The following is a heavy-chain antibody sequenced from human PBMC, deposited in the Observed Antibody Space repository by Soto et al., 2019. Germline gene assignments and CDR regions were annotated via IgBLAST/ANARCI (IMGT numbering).Heavy chain of an antibody. V-gene: IGHV1-3*01. CDR1: GYTFTSYA. D-gene: IGHD5-12*01. CDR2: INAGNGNT. CDR3: ARDGRWLQFGYYYYGMDV. Sequence: PSVKVSCKASGYTFTSYAMHWVRQAPGQRLEWMGWINAGNGNTKYSQKFQGRVTITRDTSASTAYMELSSLRSEDTAVYYCARDGRWLQFGYYYYGMDVWGQGTTVTVSS. J-gene: IGHJ6*02.